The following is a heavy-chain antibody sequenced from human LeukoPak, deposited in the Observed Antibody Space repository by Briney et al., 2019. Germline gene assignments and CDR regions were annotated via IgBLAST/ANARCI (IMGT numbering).Heavy chain of an antibody. D-gene: IGHD3-22*01. CDR2: IYPGASDI. Sequence: GESLKISCKDSGGYWIGWVRQRPGKGLEWRGIIYPGASDIRYSPSFQAQVTISADGSISTAYLQWRRLTASDTAMYYCARCSTCARSSGYYDTFDIWGQGTMVTVSS. CDR3: ARCSTCARSSGYYDTFDI. J-gene: IGHJ3*02. V-gene: IGHV5-51*01. CDR1: GGYW.